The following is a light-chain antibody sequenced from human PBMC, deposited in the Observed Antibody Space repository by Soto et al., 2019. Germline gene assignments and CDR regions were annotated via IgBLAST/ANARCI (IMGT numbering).Light chain of an antibody. Sequence: ILLTPSPGTLSLSPGDRATLSCRASQTVSNIYLVWYQQRPGQAPRLLIYETSIRASGIPDRFSGSGSGTDFTLTISRLEPEDFAVYWCQQFGTSPYTFGQGTKVDI. CDR1: QTVSNIY. V-gene: IGKV3-20*01. CDR2: ETS. J-gene: IGKJ2*01. CDR3: QQFGTSPYT.